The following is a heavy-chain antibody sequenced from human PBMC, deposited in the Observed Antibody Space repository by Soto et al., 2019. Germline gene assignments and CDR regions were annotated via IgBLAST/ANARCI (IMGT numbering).Heavy chain of an antibody. CDR2: INHSGST. CDR1: GGSFSGYY. V-gene: IGHV4-34*01. CDR3: ARGRIYCSSTSCHYYYYYYYMDV. J-gene: IGHJ6*03. Sequence: SETLSLTCAVYGGSFSGYYWSWIRQPPGKGLEWIGEINHSGSTNYNPSLKSRVTISVDTSKNQFSLKLSSVTAADTAVYYCARGRIYCSSTSCHYYYYYYYMDVWGKGTTVTVSS. D-gene: IGHD2-2*01.